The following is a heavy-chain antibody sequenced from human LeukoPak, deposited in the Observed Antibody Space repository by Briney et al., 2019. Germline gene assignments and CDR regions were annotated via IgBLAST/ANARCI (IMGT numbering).Heavy chain of an antibody. J-gene: IGHJ3*02. Sequence: ASVKVSCKVSVYTLTELSMHWVRQAPGKGLEWMGGFDPKDGETIYAQKFQGRVTMTEDTSTDTAYMELSSLRSEDTAVYYCATGSPLGGSGSYYAFDIWGQGTMVTVSS. V-gene: IGHV1-24*01. D-gene: IGHD3-10*01. CDR1: VYTLTELS. CDR3: ATGSPLGGSGSYYAFDI. CDR2: FDPKDGET.